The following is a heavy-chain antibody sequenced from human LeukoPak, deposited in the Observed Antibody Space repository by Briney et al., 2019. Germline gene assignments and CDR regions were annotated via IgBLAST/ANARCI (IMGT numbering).Heavy chain of an antibody. J-gene: IGHJ4*02. CDR3: ASRNDILTGYVFDF. Sequence: SETLSLTCTVSGGSVSSSIYYWGRIRQPPGKGLEWIGSIYYSGSTSYNPSLKSRVTISVDTSKNQFSLKLTSVTAADTAVYYCASRNDILTGYVFDFWGQGTLVTLSS. CDR1: GGSVSSSIYY. V-gene: IGHV4-39*01. CDR2: IYYSGST. D-gene: IGHD3-9*01.